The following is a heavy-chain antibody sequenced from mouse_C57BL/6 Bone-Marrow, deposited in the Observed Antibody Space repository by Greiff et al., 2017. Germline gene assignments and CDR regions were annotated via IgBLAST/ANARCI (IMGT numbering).Heavy chain of an antibody. CDR2: INPSSGFT. CDR3: ASSTGFAY. D-gene: IGHD4-1*02. V-gene: IGHV1-7*01. Sequence: VQLMESGAELAKPGASVKLSCKASGYTFTSYWLHWVTQRPGQGLEWLGYINPSSGFTKYKQKFKDKATLTAYKSSSTAYMQLSSLTDDDSAVYYCASSTGFAYWGQGTLVTVSA. J-gene: IGHJ3*01. CDR1: GYTFTSYW.